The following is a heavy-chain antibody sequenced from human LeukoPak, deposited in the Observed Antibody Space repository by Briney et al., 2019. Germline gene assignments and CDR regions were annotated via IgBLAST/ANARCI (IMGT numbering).Heavy chain of an antibody. J-gene: IGHJ4*02. Sequence: GGTLRLSCAASGFTFDDYGMSWLPQAPGKGLMGFSGMNWNGDTTRYADSVRGSFTISRDNDKNSLYLQMNSLRAEDTALYYCARKGYYGSGTYLDYWGQGTLVTVSS. CDR1: GFTFDDYG. CDR3: ARKGYYGSGTYLDY. CDR2: MNWNGDTT. V-gene: IGHV3-20*04. D-gene: IGHD3-10*01.